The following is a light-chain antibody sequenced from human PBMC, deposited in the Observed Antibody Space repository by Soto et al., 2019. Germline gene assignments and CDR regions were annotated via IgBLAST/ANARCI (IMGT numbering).Light chain of an antibody. J-gene: IGKJ3*01. CDR2: GAS. Sequence: EIVLTQSPGTLSLSPGERATLSCRASQSVSSSYLAWYQQKPGQAPRLLIYGASTRATGIPDRFSGSGSGTDFTLPISRLEPEEFAVYYCQQYGSSPPITFGPGTKVDIK. V-gene: IGKV3-20*01. CDR1: QSVSSSY. CDR3: QQYGSSPPIT.